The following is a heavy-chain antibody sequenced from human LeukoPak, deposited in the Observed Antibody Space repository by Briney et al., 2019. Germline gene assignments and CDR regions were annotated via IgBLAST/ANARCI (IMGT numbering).Heavy chain of an antibody. V-gene: IGHV3-23*01. J-gene: IGHJ4*02. CDR3: AKSPHGSWWYYFDY. D-gene: IGHD6-13*01. Sequence: GGSLRLSCAASGFTFSRFAMSWVRQAPGKGLEWVSAISGSGGSTYYADSVKGRFTISRDNSKNTLYLQMNSLRAEDTAVHYCAKSPHGSWWYYFDYWGQGTLVTVSS. CDR2: ISGSGGST. CDR1: GFTFSRFA.